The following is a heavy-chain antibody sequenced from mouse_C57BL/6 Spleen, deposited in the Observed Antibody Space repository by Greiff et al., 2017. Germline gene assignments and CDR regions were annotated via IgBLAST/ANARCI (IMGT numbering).Heavy chain of an antibody. D-gene: IGHD3-2*02. CDR2: IYPRSGNT. CDR1: GYTFTRYG. V-gene: IGHV1-81*01. J-gene: IGHJ2*01. CDR3: AISSSGYQIDY. Sequence: VQLQQSGAELARPGASVKLSCKASGYTFTRYGISWVKQRTGQGLEWIGEIYPRSGNTYYNEKFKGKATLTADKSSSTAYMELRSLTSEDSAVYFCAISSSGYQIDYWGQGTTLTVSS.